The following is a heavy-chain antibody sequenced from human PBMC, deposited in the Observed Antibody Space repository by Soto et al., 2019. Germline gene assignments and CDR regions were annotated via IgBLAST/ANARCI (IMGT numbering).Heavy chain of an antibody. CDR2: IYHSGST. CDR1: GGSISSGGYY. V-gene: IGHV4-30-2*01. CDR3: ARIYDSSGYYIDY. Sequence: SETLSLTCAVSGGSISSGGYYWSWIRQPPGKGLEWIGYIYHSGSTYYNPSLKSRVTISVDRSKNQFSLKLSSVTAADTAVYYCARIYDSSGYYIDYWGQGTLVTVSS. D-gene: IGHD3-22*01. J-gene: IGHJ4*02.